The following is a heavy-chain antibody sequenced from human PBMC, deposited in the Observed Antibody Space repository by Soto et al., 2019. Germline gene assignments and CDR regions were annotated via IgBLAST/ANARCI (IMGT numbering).Heavy chain of an antibody. CDR1: GFTFNNYA. CDR2: ISSGGYST. Sequence: EVQLLESGGDLVQPGVSRRLSCAASGFTFNNYAMSWVRQAPGKGLEWVSAISSGGYSTYYADSVKGRFTISRDNSRNTVYLQMNNLRADDTAVYYCAKGSVVVAAKFDSWGQGTLVTVSS. J-gene: IGHJ4*02. V-gene: IGHV3-23*01. CDR3: AKGSVVVAAKFDS. D-gene: IGHD2-21*02.